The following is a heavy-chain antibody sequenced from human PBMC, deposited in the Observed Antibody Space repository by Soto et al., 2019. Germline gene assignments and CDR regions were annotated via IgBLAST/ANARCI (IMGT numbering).Heavy chain of an antibody. V-gene: IGHV4-4*02. CDR1: GGSISSSNW. Sequence: SETLSLTCAVSGGSISSSNWWSWVRQPPGKGLEWIGEIYHSGSTNYNPSLKSRVTISVDKSKNQFSLKLSSVTAADTAVYYCARDVGDSGSYYFDYWGQGTLVTVSS. D-gene: IGHD1-26*01. J-gene: IGHJ4*02. CDR2: IYHSGST. CDR3: ARDVGDSGSYYFDY.